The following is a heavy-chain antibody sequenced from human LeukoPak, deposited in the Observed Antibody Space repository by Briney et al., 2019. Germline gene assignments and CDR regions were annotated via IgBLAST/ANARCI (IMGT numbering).Heavy chain of an antibody. CDR3: ARTRGTVTTGYWFDP. D-gene: IGHD4-11*01. J-gene: IGHJ5*02. CDR1: GGSIRSSYYY. V-gene: IGHV4-39*07. Sequence: PSETLSLTCTVSGGSIRSSYYYWGWIRQPPGKGLEWIGSIYDSGSTYYNPSLKSRVTMSVDRSKTQFSLRLSSVTAADTAVYFCARTRGTVTTGYWFDPWGQGTLVTVSS. CDR2: IYDSGST.